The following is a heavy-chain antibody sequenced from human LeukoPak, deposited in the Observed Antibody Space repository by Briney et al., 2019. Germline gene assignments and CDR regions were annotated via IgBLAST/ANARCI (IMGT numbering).Heavy chain of an antibody. CDR2: IYTSGST. D-gene: IGHD3-10*01. Sequence: SETLSLTCTVSGGSISSGSYYWSWIRQPAGKGLEWIGRIYTSGSTNYNPSLKSRVTISVDTSKNQVSLKLSSVTAADTAVYYCARGGELLPLYWGQGTLVTVSS. CDR1: GGSISSGSYY. CDR3: ARGGELLPLY. V-gene: IGHV4-61*02. J-gene: IGHJ4*02.